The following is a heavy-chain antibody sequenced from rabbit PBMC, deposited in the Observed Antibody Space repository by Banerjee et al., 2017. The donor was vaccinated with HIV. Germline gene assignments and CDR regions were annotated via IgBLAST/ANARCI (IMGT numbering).Heavy chain of an antibody. J-gene: IGHJ4*01. D-gene: IGHD6-1*01. Sequence: EESGGGLVQPEGSLTLTCTASGFSFSSSYWICWVRQAPGKGLEWIACIYTGSSGSTYYASWAKGRFTISKTSSTTVTLQMTSLTAADTATYFCARGGYAGYVDAMFGLWGPGTLVTVS. CDR2: IYTGSSGST. CDR3: ARGGYAGYVDAMFGL. CDR1: GFSFSSSYW. V-gene: IGHV1S45*01.